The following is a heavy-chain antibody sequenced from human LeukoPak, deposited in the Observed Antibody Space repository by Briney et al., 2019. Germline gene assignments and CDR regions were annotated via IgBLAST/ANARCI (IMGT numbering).Heavy chain of an antibody. V-gene: IGHV1-69*13. Sequence: SVKVSCRASGGTFSSYAISWVRQAPGQGLEWMGGIIPIFGTANYAQKFQGRVTITADESTSTAYMELSSLRSEDTAVYYCARGVGSYTGYFDYWGQGTLVTVSS. D-gene: IGHD1-26*01. CDR1: GGTFSSYA. CDR3: ARGVGSYTGYFDY. J-gene: IGHJ4*02. CDR2: IIPIFGTA.